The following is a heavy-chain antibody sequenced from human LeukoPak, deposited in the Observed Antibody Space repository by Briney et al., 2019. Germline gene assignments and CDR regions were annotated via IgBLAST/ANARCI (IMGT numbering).Heavy chain of an antibody. CDR3: ARYYDSSGYYGVFYWFDP. J-gene: IGHJ5*02. CDR2: INPNSGGT. CDR1: GYTFTGYY. Sequence: ASVKVSCKASGYTFTGYYMHWVRQAPGQGLEWMGWINPNSGGTNYAQKSQSRVTMTRDTSISTAYMELSRLRSDDTAVYYCARYYDSSGYYGVFYWFDPWGQGTLVTVSS. V-gene: IGHV1-2*02. D-gene: IGHD3-22*01.